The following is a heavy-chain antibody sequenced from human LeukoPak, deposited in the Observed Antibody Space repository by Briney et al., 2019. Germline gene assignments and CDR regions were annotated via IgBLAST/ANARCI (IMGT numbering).Heavy chain of an antibody. Sequence: PSQTLSLTCTVSGGSISSGSYYWSWIRQPAGKGLEWIGRIYTSGSTNYNPSLKSRVTISVDTSKNQFSLKLSSVTAADTAVYYCARGPYGSGSQTFDYWGQGTLVTVSS. J-gene: IGHJ4*02. CDR3: ARGPYGSGSQTFDY. CDR1: GGSISSGSYY. D-gene: IGHD3-10*01. V-gene: IGHV4-61*02. CDR2: IYTSGST.